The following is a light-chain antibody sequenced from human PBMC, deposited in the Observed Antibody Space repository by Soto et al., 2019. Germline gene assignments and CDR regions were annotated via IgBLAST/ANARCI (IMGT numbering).Light chain of an antibody. Sequence: QSVLTQPPSASGSPGQSVTISCTGTSSDVGGYNYVSWYQQHPGKATKLMIYEVSKRPSGVPDRLSGFKSGNTASLTVSGLQAEDEADYYCSSYAGSDKMLFGGGTKVTVL. CDR2: EVS. J-gene: IGLJ2*01. CDR3: SSYAGSDKML. CDR1: SSDVGGYNY. V-gene: IGLV2-8*01.